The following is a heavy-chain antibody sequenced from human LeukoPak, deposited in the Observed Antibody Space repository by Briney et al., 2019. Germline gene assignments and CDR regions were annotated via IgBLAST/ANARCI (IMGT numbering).Heavy chain of an antibody. D-gene: IGHD3-22*01. CDR1: GFTFSSYA. J-gene: IGHJ4*02. V-gene: IGHV3-30-3*01. CDR2: ISYDGSNK. CDR3: AKDILGFTQYYYDSSGYYFDY. Sequence: PGGSLRLSCAASGFTFSSYAMHWVRQAPGKGLEWVAVISYDGSNKYYADSVKGRFTISRDNAKNSLYLQMNSLRAEDTAVYYCAKDILGFTQYYYDSSGYYFDYWGQGTLVTVSS.